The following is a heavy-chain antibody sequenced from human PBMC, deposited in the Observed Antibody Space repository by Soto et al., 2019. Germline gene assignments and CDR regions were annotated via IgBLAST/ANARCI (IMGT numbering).Heavy chain of an antibody. Sequence: TGGSLRLSCAASGFTVSSNYMSWVRQAPGKGLEWVSVIYSGGSTYYADSVKGRFTISRDDSKNTLYLQMNSLKTEDTAVYYCTTVGHYYDRITGYWGQGTLVTVSS. J-gene: IGHJ4*02. CDR1: GFTVSSNY. D-gene: IGHD3-22*01. CDR3: TTVGHYYDRITGY. V-gene: IGHV3-53*01. CDR2: IYSGGST.